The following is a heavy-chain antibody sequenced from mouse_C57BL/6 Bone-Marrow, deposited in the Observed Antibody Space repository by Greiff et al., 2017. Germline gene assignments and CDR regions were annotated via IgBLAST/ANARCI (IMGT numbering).Heavy chain of an antibody. Sequence: EVKLLESGAELVRPGASVKLSCTASGFNIKDDYMHWVKQRPEQGLEWIGWIDPENGDTEYASKFQGKATITADPSSNTAYLQLSSLTSEDTAVYYCTTPTGTYDYWGQGTTLTVSS. D-gene: IGHD4-1*02. V-gene: IGHV14-4*01. CDR1: GFNIKDDY. CDR2: IDPENGDT. J-gene: IGHJ2*01. CDR3: TTPTGTYDY.